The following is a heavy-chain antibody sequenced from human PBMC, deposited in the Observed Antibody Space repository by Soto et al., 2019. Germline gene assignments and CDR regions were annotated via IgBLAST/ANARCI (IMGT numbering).Heavy chain of an antibody. Sequence: GAAVKVSCKASGYTFTGYYMHWVRQAPGQGLEWMGWINPNSGGTNYAQKFQGRVTMTRDTSISTAYMELSRLRSDDTAVYYCARVIRYFXWLLPRGSYYYYYGMDVWGQGTTVTVSS. V-gene: IGHV1-2*02. CDR2: INPNSGGT. CDR3: ARVIRYFXWLLPRGSYYYYYGMDV. CDR1: GYTFTGYY. D-gene: IGHD3-9*01. J-gene: IGHJ6*02.